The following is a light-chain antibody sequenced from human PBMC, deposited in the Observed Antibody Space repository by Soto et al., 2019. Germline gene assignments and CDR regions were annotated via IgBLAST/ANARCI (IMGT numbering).Light chain of an antibody. CDR3: QQHSSSSPYT. Sequence: DIQMTQSPSTLSASVGDRVTITCRASQSISSWLAWYQQKPGKAPNLLIYKASTLGSGVPSRFSRGGSGTEFTITISSLQPDDFATYYCQQHSSSSPYTFGQGTKLEIK. CDR2: KAS. J-gene: IGKJ2*01. V-gene: IGKV1-5*03. CDR1: QSISSW.